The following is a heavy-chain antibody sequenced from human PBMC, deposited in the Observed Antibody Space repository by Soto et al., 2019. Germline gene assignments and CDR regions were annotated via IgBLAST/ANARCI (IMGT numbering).Heavy chain of an antibody. CDR2: LYYTGST. D-gene: IGHD3-3*01. CDR3: ARGGGYDFRSSQAPPIDV. CDR1: GGSISDFY. J-gene: IGHJ6*02. V-gene: IGHV4-59*01. Sequence: PSETLSLTCNVSGGSISDFYWSWIRQSPGKRLEWIGYLYYTGSTNYNPALKSRVTISRDTSKNQFPLKVRSVTAADTAVYYCARGGGYDFRSSQAPPIDVWGQGTTVTVSS.